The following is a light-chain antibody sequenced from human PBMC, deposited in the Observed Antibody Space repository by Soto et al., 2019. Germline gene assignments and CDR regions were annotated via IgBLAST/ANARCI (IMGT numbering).Light chain of an antibody. CDR3: SSYTNTNTRV. Sequence: LTQPASVSGSPGRSITISCTGTSSDVGGYDYVAWYQHHPGKAPKLLIYAVTDRPSGVSNRFSGSKSGNTASLTISGLQAEDEADYYCSSYTNTNTRVFGGGTKLTVL. CDR1: SSDVGGYDY. J-gene: IGLJ2*01. CDR2: AVT. V-gene: IGLV2-14*01.